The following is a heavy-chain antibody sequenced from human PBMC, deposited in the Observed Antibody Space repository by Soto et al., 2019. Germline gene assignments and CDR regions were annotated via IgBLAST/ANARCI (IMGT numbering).Heavy chain of an antibody. J-gene: IGHJ4*02. V-gene: IGHV3-30-3*01. D-gene: IGHD3-9*01. CDR3: ARGQRTYYDILTGLDY. CDR2: ISYDGSNK. Sequence: GGSLRLSCAASGFTFSSYAMHWVRQAPGKGLEWVAVISYDGSNKYYADSVKGRFTISRDNSKNTLYLQMNSLRAEDTAVYYCARGQRTYYDILTGLDYWGQGTLVTVTS. CDR1: GFTFSSYA.